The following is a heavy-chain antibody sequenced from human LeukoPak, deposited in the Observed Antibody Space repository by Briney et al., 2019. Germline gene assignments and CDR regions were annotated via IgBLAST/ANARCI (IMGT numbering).Heavy chain of an antibody. Sequence: PGGSLRLSCAASGFTFSSYAMSWVRQAPGKGLEWVSAISGSGGSTYYADSVKGRFTISRDNSKNTLYLQMNSLRAEDTAVYYCATTYYDFWSGKGNYYYYGMDVWGQGTTVTVSS. CDR1: GFTFSSYA. CDR3: ATTYYDFWSGKGNYYYYGMDV. D-gene: IGHD3-3*01. CDR2: ISGSGGST. J-gene: IGHJ6*02. V-gene: IGHV3-23*01.